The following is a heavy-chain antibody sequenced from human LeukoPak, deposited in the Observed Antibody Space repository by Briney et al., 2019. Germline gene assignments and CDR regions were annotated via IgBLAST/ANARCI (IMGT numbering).Heavy chain of an antibody. J-gene: IGHJ4*02. Sequence: ASVKVSCKASGYTFTSHYMHWVRQAPGQGLEWMGIINPSGGSTSYAQKFHGRVTMTRDTSTSTVYMDLSSLTSEDTAVYYCARGPHSSSRPDIPRDYWGQGTLVTVSS. D-gene: IGHD2-2*01. CDR2: INPSGGST. CDR3: ARGPHSSSRPDIPRDY. V-gene: IGHV1-46*01. CDR1: GYTFTSHY.